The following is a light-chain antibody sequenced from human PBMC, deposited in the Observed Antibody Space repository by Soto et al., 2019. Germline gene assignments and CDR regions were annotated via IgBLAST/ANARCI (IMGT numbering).Light chain of an antibody. CDR3: CSYAGSYTGV. Sequence: QSALTQPRSVSGSPGQSVTISCTGTSSDVGGYNYVSWYQQHPGKAPKLMIYDVSKRPSGVPDRFSGSKSGNTASLTISGLQAEEGAEYYCCSYAGSYTGVFGGGTKLTVL. CDR2: DVS. J-gene: IGLJ3*02. V-gene: IGLV2-11*01. CDR1: SSDVGGYNY.